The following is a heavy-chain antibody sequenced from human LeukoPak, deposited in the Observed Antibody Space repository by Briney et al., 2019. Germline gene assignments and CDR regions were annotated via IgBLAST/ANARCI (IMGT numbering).Heavy chain of an antibody. Sequence: KPSEALSLTCTVSGGSISSYYWSWIRQPPGKGLEWIGYIYYSGSTNYNPSLKSRVTISVDTSKNQFSLKLSSVTAADTAVYYCARGRVARGAFDIRGQGTMVTVSS. V-gene: IGHV4-59*01. CDR3: ARGRVARGAFDI. D-gene: IGHD2-15*01. J-gene: IGHJ3*02. CDR2: IYYSGST. CDR1: GGSISSYY.